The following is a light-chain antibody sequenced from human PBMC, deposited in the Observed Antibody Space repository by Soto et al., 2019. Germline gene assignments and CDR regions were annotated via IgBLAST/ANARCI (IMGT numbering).Light chain of an antibody. J-gene: IGKJ1*01. Sequence: EIVLTQSPATLSLSPGERATLSCRASQSVSSYLAWYQQKPGQAPRLLIYDATNRATGIPARFSGSRSGTDFTLTISSLEPEDFAVYYCQQRSNWPPVWTFGQGTKVDIK. CDR2: DAT. V-gene: IGKV3-11*01. CDR3: QQRSNWPPVWT. CDR1: QSVSSY.